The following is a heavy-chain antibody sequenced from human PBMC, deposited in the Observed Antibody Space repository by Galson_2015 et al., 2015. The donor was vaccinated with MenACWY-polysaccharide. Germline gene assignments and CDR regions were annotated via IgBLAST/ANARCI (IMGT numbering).Heavy chain of an antibody. CDR1: GSTFTGYY. V-gene: IGHV1-2*06. J-gene: IGHJ4*02. Sequence: SVKVSCKASGSTFTGYYMHWVRQAPGQGLEWMGRINPNSGGTNYAQKFQGRVTMTRDTSISTAYMELSRLRSDDTAVYYCARGDILTGYYLPYWDQGTLVTVSS. D-gene: IGHD3-9*01. CDR3: ARGDILTGYYLPY. CDR2: INPNSGGT.